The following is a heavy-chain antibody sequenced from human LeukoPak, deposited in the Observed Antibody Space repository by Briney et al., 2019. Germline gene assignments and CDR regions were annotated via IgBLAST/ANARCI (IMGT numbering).Heavy chain of an antibody. CDR3: ARGKVYYYYDY. CDR1: GFNVRSNY. Sequence: GGSLRLSCAVSGFNVRSNYVSWVRQAPGKGLEWVSVLHSSGDTYYADSVKGRFTISRDNSGNTLYLQMNSLRAEDTAIYYCARGKVYYYYDYWGQGTLVTVSS. J-gene: IGHJ4*02. CDR2: LHSSGDT. D-gene: IGHD5/OR15-5a*01. V-gene: IGHV3-53*01.